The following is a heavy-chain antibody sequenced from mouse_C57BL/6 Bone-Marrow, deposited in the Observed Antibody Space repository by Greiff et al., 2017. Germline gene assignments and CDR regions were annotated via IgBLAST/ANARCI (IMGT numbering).Heavy chain of an antibody. D-gene: IGHD2-4*01. CDR3: ASIDYDYLY. Sequence: VHLQQPGAGLVKPGASVKLSCTASGYTFTSYWMHWVKQRPGQGLEWIGMIRPNSGTTYYTEKFKSKSTLTVDNSSSTAYMQLISLAAADSAVYYWASIDYDYLYWGRGTPVTASA. CDR2: IRPNSGTT. J-gene: IGHJ3*01. CDR1: GYTFTSYW. V-gene: IGHV1-64*01.